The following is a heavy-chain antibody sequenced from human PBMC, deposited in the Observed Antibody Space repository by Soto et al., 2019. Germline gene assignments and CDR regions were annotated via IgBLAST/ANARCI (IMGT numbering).Heavy chain of an antibody. CDR1: GFTFSNAW. J-gene: IGHJ4*02. V-gene: IGHV3-15*07. CDR3: TTDKDYDSSGYDY. D-gene: IGHD3-22*01. CDR2: IKSKTDGGTT. Sequence: EVQLVESGGGLVKPGGSLRLSCAASGFTFSNAWMNWVRQAPGKGLEWVGRIKSKTDGGTTDYAAPVKGRFTISRDDSKNTLYLQMNSLKTEDPAVYYCTTDKDYDSSGYDYWGQGTLVTVSS.